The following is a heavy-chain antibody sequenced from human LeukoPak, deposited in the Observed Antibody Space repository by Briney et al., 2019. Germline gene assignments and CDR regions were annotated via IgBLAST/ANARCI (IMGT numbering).Heavy chain of an antibody. CDR3: ARIPSGDVDTAMVMYYHYGMDV. D-gene: IGHD5-18*01. CDR2: IIPLFGIV. J-gene: IGHJ6*02. CDR1: GGTFSSHT. Sequence: AVKVSCKASGGTFSSHTISWVRQAPEQGLEWMGRIIPLFGIVNYAQKFQDRVTITADKSTSTAYMEVSSLRSEDTAVYYCARIPSGDVDTAMVMYYHYGMDVWGQGTTVTVSS. V-gene: IGHV1-69*02.